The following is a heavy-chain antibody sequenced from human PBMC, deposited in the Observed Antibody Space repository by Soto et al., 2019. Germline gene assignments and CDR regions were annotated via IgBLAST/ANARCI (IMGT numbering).Heavy chain of an antibody. D-gene: IGHD6-13*01. CDR1: GFSISRYG. J-gene: IGHJ4*02. Sequence: PGGSLRFSCAASGFSISRYGMSWVRQAPGKGLEWVSSIGGSGPTTYYADSVTGRFTISRDNSKNTLYLQMNSLRAEDTAIYYCAKLLAATGTGYWGQGIQVTVSS. CDR3: AKLLAATGTGY. CDR2: IGGSGPTT. V-gene: IGHV3-23*01.